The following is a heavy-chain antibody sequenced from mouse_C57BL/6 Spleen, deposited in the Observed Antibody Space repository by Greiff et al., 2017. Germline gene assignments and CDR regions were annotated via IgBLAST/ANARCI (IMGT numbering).Heavy chain of an antibody. CDR1: GFTFSSYA. V-gene: IGHV5-4*01. J-gene: IGHJ1*03. Sequence: EVKLVESGGGLVKPGGSLKLSCAASGFTFSSYAMSWVRLTPDTRLELVATISNGGSYTYYPDTVQGRFTISRDNAKNNLYLQMSHLKAEDTAMYYCTREGMITSHWYFDVWGTGTTVTVSS. CDR3: TREGMITSHWYFDV. D-gene: IGHD2-4*01. CDR2: ISNGGSYT.